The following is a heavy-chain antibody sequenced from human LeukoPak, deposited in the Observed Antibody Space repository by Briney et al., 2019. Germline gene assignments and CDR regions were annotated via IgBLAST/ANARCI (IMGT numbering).Heavy chain of an antibody. Sequence: ASVKVSCKASGYTFSNYGISWVRQAPGQGLEWMGWISAYNGNTNYAQKFQGRVTMTRDTSISTAYMDLNRLRSDDTAVYYCTRGSGSMSWFDPWGQGALVTVSS. J-gene: IGHJ5*02. CDR1: GYTFSNYG. CDR3: TRGSGSMSWFDP. D-gene: IGHD3-10*01. CDR2: ISAYNGNT. V-gene: IGHV1-18*01.